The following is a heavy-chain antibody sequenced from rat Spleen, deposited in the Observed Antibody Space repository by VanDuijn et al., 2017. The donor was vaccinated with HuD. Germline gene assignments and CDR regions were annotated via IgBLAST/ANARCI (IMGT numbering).Heavy chain of an antibody. CDR1: GFTFSNYD. D-gene: IGHD3-4*01. CDR3: ARQSPYHFDY. Sequence: EVQLVESGGGLVQPGRSLKLSCAASGFTFSNYDMAWVRQAPTKGLEWVASITNTGGSTYYLDSVRGRFTISRDNAKNTLYLQMDSLRSEDTATYYCARQSPYHFDYWGQGVMVTVSS. J-gene: IGHJ2*01. CDR2: ITNTGGST. V-gene: IGHV5S13*01.